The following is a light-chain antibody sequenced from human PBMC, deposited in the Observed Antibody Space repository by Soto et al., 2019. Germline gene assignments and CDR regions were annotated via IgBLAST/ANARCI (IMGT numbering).Light chain of an antibody. CDR3: QQYSSIPIT. V-gene: IGKV4-1*01. J-gene: IGKJ5*01. Sequence: IVMSQSPDSLAVSLGERATIHCKSSQSVLYSSNNKNCLAWFKRKPGQPPKLLIFWASTREFGVPDRVSGSGSGTDFTLTISSLKPEDVEVYYCQQYSSIPITFGQGTRLEI. CDR1: QSVLYSSNNKNC. CDR2: WAS.